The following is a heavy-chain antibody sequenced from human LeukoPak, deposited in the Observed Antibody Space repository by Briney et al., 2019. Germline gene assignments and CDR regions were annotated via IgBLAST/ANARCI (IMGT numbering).Heavy chain of an antibody. CDR3: ARAQYASGSFFDY. CDR2: IYYTGST. Sequence: SETLSLTCTVSGGSISTHYWSWIRQPPGKGLEWIGYIYYTGSTNYNPSLMSRVTMAIDTSKNQFSLELTFVSAADTAVYYCARAQYASGSFFDYWGQGTLATVSS. D-gene: IGHD3-10*01. J-gene: IGHJ4*02. V-gene: IGHV4-59*11. CDR1: GGSISTHY.